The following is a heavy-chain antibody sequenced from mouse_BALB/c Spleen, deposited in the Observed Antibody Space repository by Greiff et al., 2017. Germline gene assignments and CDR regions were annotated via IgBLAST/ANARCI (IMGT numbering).Heavy chain of an antibody. CDR2: IDPANGNT. J-gene: IGHJ3*01. CDR1: GFNIKDTY. V-gene: IGHV14-3*02. D-gene: IGHD2-4*01. Sequence: EVQLQQSGAELVKPGASVKLSCTASGFNIKDTYMHWVKQRPEQGLEWIGRIDPANGNTKYDPKFQGKATITADTSSNTAYLQLSSLTSEDTAVYYCARGDYDSAWFAYWGQGTLVTVSA. CDR3: ARGDYDSAWFAY.